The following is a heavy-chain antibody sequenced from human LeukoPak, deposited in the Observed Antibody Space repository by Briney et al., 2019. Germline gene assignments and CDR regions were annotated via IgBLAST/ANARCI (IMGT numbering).Heavy chain of an antibody. Sequence: SETLSLTCTVSGGSISSYYWSWIRQPAGKGLEWIGRIYTSGSTNYNPSLKSRVTMSVDTSKNQFSLKLSSVTAAGTAVYYCARVRPYYYDSSGNYFDYWGQGALVTVSS. CDR1: GGSISSYY. D-gene: IGHD3-22*01. J-gene: IGHJ4*02. V-gene: IGHV4-4*07. CDR3: ARVRPYYYDSSGNYFDY. CDR2: IYTSGST.